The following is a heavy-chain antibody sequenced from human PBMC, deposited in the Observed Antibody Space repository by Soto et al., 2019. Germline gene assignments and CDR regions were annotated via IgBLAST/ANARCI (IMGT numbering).Heavy chain of an antibody. J-gene: IGHJ4*02. D-gene: IGHD2-15*01. CDR2: IHAGNGNT. CDR1: GYSFSSYA. Sequence: VSVKVSCKASGYSFSSYAIHWVRQAPGQGLEWMGWIHAGNGNTKYSQNFQGRVTISRDTSATTAYMELNSLRSEDTAVYYCARGVAFLDYWGQGALVTVSS. V-gene: IGHV1-3*01. CDR3: ARGVAFLDY.